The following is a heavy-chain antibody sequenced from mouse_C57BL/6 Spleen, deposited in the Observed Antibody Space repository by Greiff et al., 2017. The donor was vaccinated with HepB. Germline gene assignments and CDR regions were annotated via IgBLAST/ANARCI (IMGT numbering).Heavy chain of an antibody. J-gene: IGHJ2*01. CDR3: TRDEVSGYSYFDY. CDR2: ISSGGDYI. D-gene: IGHD2-3*01. Sequence: DVHLVESGEGLVKPGGSLKLSCAASGFTFSSYAMSWVRQTPEKRLEWVAYISSGGDYIYYADTVKGRFTISRDNARNTLYLQMSSLKSEDTAMYYCTRDEVSGYSYFDYWGQGTTLTVSS. V-gene: IGHV5-9-1*02. CDR1: GFTFSSYA.